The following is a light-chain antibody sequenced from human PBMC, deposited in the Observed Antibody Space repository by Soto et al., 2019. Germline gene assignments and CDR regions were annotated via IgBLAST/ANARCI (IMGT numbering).Light chain of an antibody. J-gene: IGLJ3*02. Sequence: QSVLTQSPSASASLGASVKLTCTLSSGHSSYAIAWHQQQPEKGPRYLMKLNSDGSHNTGDGIPDRFSGSSSGAERYLTISSLQSEDEADYYCQTWGTGPWVFGGGTKVTVL. CDR1: SGHSSYA. CDR2: LNSDGSH. CDR3: QTWGTGPWV. V-gene: IGLV4-69*01.